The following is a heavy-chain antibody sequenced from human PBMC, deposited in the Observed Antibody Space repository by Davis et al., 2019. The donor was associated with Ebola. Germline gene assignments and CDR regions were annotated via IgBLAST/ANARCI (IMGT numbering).Heavy chain of an antibody. J-gene: IGHJ6*02. CDR1: GFTFSSNV. D-gene: IGHD3-22*01. Sequence: GESLKISCAASGFTFSSNVMSWVRQPPGKGLEWVAVIYSSSSTFYIDSVKGRFTVSRDNSKNLSLQMNSLRAEDTAVYYCARTRVDSSGYAMDVWGQGATVIV. CDR3: ARTRVDSSGYAMDV. CDR2: IYSSSST. V-gene: IGHV3-53*01.